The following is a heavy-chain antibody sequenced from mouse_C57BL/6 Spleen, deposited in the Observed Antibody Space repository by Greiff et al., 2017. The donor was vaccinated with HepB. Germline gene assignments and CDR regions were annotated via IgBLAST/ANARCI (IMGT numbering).Heavy chain of an antibody. V-gene: IGHV5-6*02. D-gene: IGHD3-2*02. CDR3: ARQRAAQAVRYAMDY. J-gene: IGHJ4*01. Sequence: DVMLVESGGDLVKPGGSLKLSCAASGFTFSSYGMSWVRQTPDKRLEWVATISSGGSYTYYPDSVKGRFTISRDNAKNTLYLQMSSLKSEDTAMYYCARQRAAQAVRYAMDYWGQGTSVTVSS. CDR1: GFTFSSYG. CDR2: ISSGGSYT.